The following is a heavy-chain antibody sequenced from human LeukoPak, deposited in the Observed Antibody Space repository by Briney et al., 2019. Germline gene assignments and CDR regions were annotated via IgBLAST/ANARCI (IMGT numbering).Heavy chain of an antibody. V-gene: IGHV5-51*01. CDR1: GFDFTAYG. J-gene: IGHJ4*02. CDR3: ARHFHSAWFGF. D-gene: IGHD5-18*01. Sequence: GESLRITCKCSGFDFTAYGIAWVRQMPGKGLEWMGNIYPGGSNGRYSPSFQGQVTMSADKSITTVYLQWSSLKASDTAMYYCARHFHSAWFGFWGQGSLVTVSS. CDR2: IYPGGSNG.